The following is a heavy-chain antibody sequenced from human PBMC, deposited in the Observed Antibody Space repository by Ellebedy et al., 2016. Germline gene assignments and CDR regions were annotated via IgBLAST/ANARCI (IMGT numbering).Heavy chain of an antibody. D-gene: IGHD2-2*01. CDR3: AKERGYCSSTSCSDAFDI. CDR2: ISGSGGST. V-gene: IGHV3-23*01. Sequence: GESLKISXAASGFTFSSYAMSWVRQAPGKGLEWVSAISGSGGSTYYADSVKGRFTISRDNSKNTLYLQMNSLRAEDTAVYYCAKERGYCSSTSCSDAFDIWGQGTMVTVSS. CDR1: GFTFSSYA. J-gene: IGHJ3*02.